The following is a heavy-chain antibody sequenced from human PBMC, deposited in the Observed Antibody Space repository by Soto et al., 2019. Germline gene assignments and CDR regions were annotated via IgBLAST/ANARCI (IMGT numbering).Heavy chain of an antibody. V-gene: IGHV4-39*01. Sequence: QLQLQESGPGLVKPSETLSLTCTVSGGSISSSSYYWGWIRQPPGKGLEWIGSIYYSGSTYYNPSLKRGLPLSLDPSKSQYCLRLGSVPAADTPVYCGARLGWVVGAGYWGQGTLVTVSS. CDR2: IYYSGST. D-gene: IGHD2-15*01. J-gene: IGHJ4*02. CDR3: ARLGWVVGAGY. CDR1: GGSISSSSYY.